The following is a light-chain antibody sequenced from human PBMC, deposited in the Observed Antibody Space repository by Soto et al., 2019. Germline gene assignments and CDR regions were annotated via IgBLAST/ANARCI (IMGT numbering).Light chain of an antibody. V-gene: IGKV3-11*01. CDR1: QSVNSY. J-gene: IGKJ4*01. CDR3: QQRSNWRLT. Sequence: EVVLTQSPATLSLSPGERATLSCRASQSVNSYLAWYQQKPGQAPRLLIYDASNRATGIPARFSGSGSGTDFTLTISSLESEDFAIYYCQQRSNWRLTFGGGTKVEIK. CDR2: DAS.